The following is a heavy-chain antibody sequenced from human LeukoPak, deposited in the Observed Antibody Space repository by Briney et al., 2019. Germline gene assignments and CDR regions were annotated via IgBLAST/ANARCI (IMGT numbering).Heavy chain of an antibody. D-gene: IGHD3-10*01. CDR3: ARGRPMVRGVPFDP. CDR2: INHSGST. J-gene: IGHJ5*02. CDR1: GGSFSGYY. V-gene: IGHV4-34*01. Sequence: PSETLSLTCAVYGGSFSGYYWSSIRQPPGKGLEWIGEINHSGSTNYNPSLKSRVTISVDTSKNQFSLKLSSVTAADTAVYYCARGRPMVRGVPFDPWGQGTLVTVSS.